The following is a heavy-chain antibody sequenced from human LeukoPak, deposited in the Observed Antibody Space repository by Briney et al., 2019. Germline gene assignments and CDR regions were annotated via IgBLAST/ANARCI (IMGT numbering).Heavy chain of an antibody. J-gene: IGHJ6*03. Sequence: ASVKVSCKASGYSFTGYYIHWVRQAPGQGLEWMRWINPNSGGTYYAQKFQGRVTMTRDTSMSTAYMELSRLRSDDTAVYYCARDPGSSYSSSWYDYYYMDVWGKGTTVTISS. CDR2: INPNSGGT. CDR1: GYSFTGYY. D-gene: IGHD6-13*01. V-gene: IGHV1-2*02. CDR3: ARDPGSSYSSSWYDYYYMDV.